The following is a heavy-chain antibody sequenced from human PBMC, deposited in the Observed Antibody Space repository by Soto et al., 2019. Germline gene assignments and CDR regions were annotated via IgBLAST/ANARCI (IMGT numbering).Heavy chain of an antibody. J-gene: IGHJ4*02. CDR2: ISWNSGSI. CDR1: GFSFDDYA. D-gene: IGHD5-12*01. CDR3: AKDSTVATLGY. V-gene: IGHV3-9*01. Sequence: GGSLRLSCAASGFSFDDYAMHWVRQAPGKGLEWVSGISWNSGSIGYADSVKGRFTISRDNSKNTLYLQMNSLRAEDTAVYYCAKDSTVATLGYWGQGTLVTVSS.